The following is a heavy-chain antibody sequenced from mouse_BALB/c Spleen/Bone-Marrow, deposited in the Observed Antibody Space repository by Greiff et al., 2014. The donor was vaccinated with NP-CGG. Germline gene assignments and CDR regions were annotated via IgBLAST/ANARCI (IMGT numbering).Heavy chain of an antibody. Sequence: VQLQQSGAELMKPGASVKISCKATGYTFSSYWIEWVKQRPGHGLEWIGEILPGSGSTNYNEKFKGKATFTADTSSNTAYMQLSSLTSEDSPVYYCARKGNYPAWFAYWGQGTLVTVSA. J-gene: IGHJ3*01. CDR3: ARKGNYPAWFAY. D-gene: IGHD2-1*01. CDR1: GYTFSSYW. V-gene: IGHV1-9*01. CDR2: ILPGSGST.